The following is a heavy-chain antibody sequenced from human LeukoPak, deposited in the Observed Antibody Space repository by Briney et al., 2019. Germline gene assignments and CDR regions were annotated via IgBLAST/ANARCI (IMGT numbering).Heavy chain of an antibody. D-gene: IGHD3-22*01. CDR3: ARRLRYYYDSSYGMDV. V-gene: IGHV4-34*01. J-gene: IGHJ6*02. Sequence: SETLSLTCAVYGRSFSGYYWSWIRQPPGKGLEWIGEINHSGSTNYNPSLKSRVTISVDTSKNQFSLKLSSVTAADTAVYYCARRLRYYYDSSYGMDVWGQGTTVTVSS. CDR2: INHSGST. CDR1: GRSFSGYY.